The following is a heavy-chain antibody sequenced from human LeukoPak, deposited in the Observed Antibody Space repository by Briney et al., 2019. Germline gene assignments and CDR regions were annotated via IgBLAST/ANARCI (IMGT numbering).Heavy chain of an antibody. CDR2: ITSSSNI. Sequence: PGGSLRLSCAASGFTFSTYSMNWVRQAPGKGLEWISYITSSSNIYYADSVKGRFTISRDNAKNSLYLQMNSLRAEDTAVYYCASDKIVGASKHDYWGQGTLVTVSS. CDR3: ASDKIVGASKHDY. J-gene: IGHJ4*02. D-gene: IGHD1-26*01. V-gene: IGHV3-21*05. CDR1: GFTFSTYS.